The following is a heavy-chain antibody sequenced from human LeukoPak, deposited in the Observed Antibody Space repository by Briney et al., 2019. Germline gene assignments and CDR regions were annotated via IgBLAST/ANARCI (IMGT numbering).Heavy chain of an antibody. Sequence: SETLSLTCTVSGGSISSSSYYWGWIRQPPGKGLEWIGSIYYSGSTYYNPSLKSRVTMSVDTSKNHFSLKLSSVTAADTAVYYCAREFAGTTSGYYYYMDVWGKGTTVTVSS. V-gene: IGHV4-39*07. J-gene: IGHJ6*03. D-gene: IGHD1-7*01. CDR1: GGSISSSSYY. CDR3: AREFAGTTSGYYYYMDV. CDR2: IYYSGST.